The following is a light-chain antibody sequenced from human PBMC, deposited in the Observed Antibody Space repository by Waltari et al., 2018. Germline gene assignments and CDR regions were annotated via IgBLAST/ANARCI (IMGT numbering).Light chain of an antibody. Sequence: SALTQPAPVSGPLGHSITIPCPGTGSVVGIFNLVSWYQQHPGKAPKLMIYEGSKRPAGVSNRFSGSKSGNTASLTISGLQAEDEADYYCCSYAGSSTLVFGGGTKLTVL. CDR3: CSYAGSSTLV. CDR2: EGS. CDR1: GSVVGIFNL. J-gene: IGLJ2*01. V-gene: IGLV2-23*01.